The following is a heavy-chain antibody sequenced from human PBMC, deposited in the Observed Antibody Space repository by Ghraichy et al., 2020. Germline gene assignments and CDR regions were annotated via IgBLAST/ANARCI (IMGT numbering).Heavy chain of an antibody. CDR3: ATSEGDIAAAGRDHYYYYGMDV. CDR2: IYSGGST. D-gene: IGHD6-13*01. V-gene: IGHV3-53*01. J-gene: IGHJ6*02. CDR1: GFTVSSNY. Sequence: GESLNISCAASGFTVSSNYMSWVRQAPGKGLEWVSVIYSGGSTYYADSVKGRFTISRDNSKNTLYLQMNSLRAEDTAVYYCATSEGDIAAAGRDHYYYYGMDVWGQGTTVTVSS.